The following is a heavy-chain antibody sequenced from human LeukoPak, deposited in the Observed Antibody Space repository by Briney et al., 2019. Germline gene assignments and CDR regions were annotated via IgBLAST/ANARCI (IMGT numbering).Heavy chain of an antibody. CDR2: ISWNSGSI. J-gene: IGHJ4*02. D-gene: IGHD3-22*01. CDR3: AKDMADSSGYYLGSYFDY. CDR1: GFTFDGYA. Sequence: GGSLRLSCAASGFTFDGYAMHWVRHAPGKGLEWVSGISWNSGSIGYADSVKGRFTISRDNAKNSLYLQMNSLRAEDTALYYCAKDMADSSGYYLGSYFDYWGQGTLVTVSS. V-gene: IGHV3-9*01.